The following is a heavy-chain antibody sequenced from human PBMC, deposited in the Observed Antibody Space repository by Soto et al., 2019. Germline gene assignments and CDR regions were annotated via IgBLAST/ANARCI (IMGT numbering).Heavy chain of an antibody. D-gene: IGHD4-4*01. V-gene: IGHV3-7*01. Sequence: EVQLVESGGGLVQPGGSLRLSCTASGFTFSDSWMTWVRQAPGKGLEWVARIKPDESEKKYADSVKGRFSISRDNAKNSMYLQLDRLRGADTAVYYCVRGGSNYASWGQGTLVTVSS. J-gene: IGHJ5*02. CDR2: IKPDESEK. CDR1: GFTFSDSW. CDR3: VRGGSNYAS.